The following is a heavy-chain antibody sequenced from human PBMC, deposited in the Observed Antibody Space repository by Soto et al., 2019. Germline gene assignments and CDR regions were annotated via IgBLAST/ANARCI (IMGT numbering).Heavy chain of an antibody. CDR3: AKHGSWTGTTLHFDY. D-gene: IGHD1-7*01. V-gene: IGHV3-23*01. J-gene: IGHJ4*02. CDR2: ISGSGGST. CDR1: GFTFSSYA. Sequence: EVQLLESGGGLVQPGGSLRLSCAASGFTFSSYAMSWVRQAPGKGLEWVSAISGSGGSTYYADSVKGRFTISRDNSKNTLYLQMNSLRAEDTAVYYFAKHGSWTGTTLHFDYWGQGTLVTVSS.